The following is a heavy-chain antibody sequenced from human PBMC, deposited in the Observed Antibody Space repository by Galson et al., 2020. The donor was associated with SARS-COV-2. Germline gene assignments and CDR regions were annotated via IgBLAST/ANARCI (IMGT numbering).Heavy chain of an antibody. CDR2: IGYTGIT. J-gene: IGHJ6*02. D-gene: IGHD2-2*01. CDR3: ARDCSSSNCHPSYSGMDV. CDR1: GGSISHYY. V-gene: IGHV4-59*01. Sequence: ETSETLSLTCTVPGGSISHYYWTWIRQPPGKGLEWIGYIGYTGITNYNPSLRTRVIMSVDTSKNQFSLELRSVTAADTAVYYCARDCSSSNCHPSYSGMDVWGQGTTVTGSS.